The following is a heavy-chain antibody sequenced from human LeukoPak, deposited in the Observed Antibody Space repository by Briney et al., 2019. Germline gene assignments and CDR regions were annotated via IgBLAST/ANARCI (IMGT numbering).Heavy chain of an antibody. CDR3: ARAKWGSCSSTSCYEGFAFDI. Sequence: SETLSLTSTVSGGSNSSYYWSWIRQPAGKGLEWIGRIYTSGSTNYNPSLKSRVTMSVDTSKNQFSLKLSSVTAADTAVYYCARAKWGSCSSTSCYEGFAFDIWGQGTMVTVSS. CDR1: GGSNSSYY. J-gene: IGHJ3*02. V-gene: IGHV4-4*07. D-gene: IGHD2-2*01. CDR2: IYTSGST.